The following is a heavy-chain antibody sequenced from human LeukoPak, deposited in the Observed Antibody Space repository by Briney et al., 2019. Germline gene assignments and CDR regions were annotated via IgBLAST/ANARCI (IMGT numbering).Heavy chain of an antibody. CDR1: GGSFSGYY. D-gene: IGHD3-22*01. J-gene: IGHJ4*02. CDR2: INHSGST. CDR3: ARGPTYYYDSSGYTFDY. Sequence: SETLSLTCAVYGGSFSGYYWSWIRQPPGKGLEWIGEINHSGSTNYNPSLKSRVTISVDTSKNQFSLKLSSVTAADTAVYYCARGPTYYYDSSGYTFDYWGQGTLVTVSS. V-gene: IGHV4-34*01.